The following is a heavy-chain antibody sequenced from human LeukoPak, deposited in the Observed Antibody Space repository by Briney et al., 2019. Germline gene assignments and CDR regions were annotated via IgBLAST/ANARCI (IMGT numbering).Heavy chain of an antibody. D-gene: IGHD2-2*02. Sequence: KPGESLKIPCKGSGYSFTSYWIGWVRQMPGKGLEWMGIIYPGDSDTRYSPSFQGQVTISADKSISTAYLQWSSLKASDTAMYYCARSDCSSTSCYRTLGMDVWGKGTTVTVSS. CDR3: ARSDCSSTSCYRTLGMDV. CDR1: GYSFTSYW. V-gene: IGHV5-51*01. CDR2: IYPGDSDT. J-gene: IGHJ6*04.